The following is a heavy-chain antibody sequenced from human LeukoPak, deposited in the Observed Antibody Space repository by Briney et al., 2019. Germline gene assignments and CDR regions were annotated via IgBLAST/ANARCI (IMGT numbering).Heavy chain of an antibody. D-gene: IGHD3-3*01. V-gene: IGHV4-4*09. J-gene: IGHJ5*02. Sequence: PSETLSLTCTVSGGSISSYCRNWVRQPPGKGLEWIGYIYTSGRTGYNPSLKSRVTMSADTAKNQLSMELTFLTAADSAVYYCATSYDAKTAPYDLWGQGTLVTVSS. CDR3: ATSYDAKTAPYDL. CDR1: GGSISSYC. CDR2: IYTSGRT.